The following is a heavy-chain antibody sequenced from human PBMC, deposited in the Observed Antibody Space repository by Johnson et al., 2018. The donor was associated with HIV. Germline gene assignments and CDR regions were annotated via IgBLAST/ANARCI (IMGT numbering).Heavy chain of an antibody. CDR1: RFTFSDYY. D-gene: IGHD2-21*01. CDR3: SRSTYCGGDCYSVAFDI. Sequence: QVQLVESGGGLVKPGGSLRLSCVASRFTFSDYYMSWIRQAPGKGLEWVSSMSSSGTTIYIADSVKGRFTISRDNAKNSLYLQMNSLRAEDTALYYCSRSTYCGGDCYSVAFDIWGQGTMVTVSS. J-gene: IGHJ3*02. V-gene: IGHV3-11*04. CDR2: MSSSGTTI.